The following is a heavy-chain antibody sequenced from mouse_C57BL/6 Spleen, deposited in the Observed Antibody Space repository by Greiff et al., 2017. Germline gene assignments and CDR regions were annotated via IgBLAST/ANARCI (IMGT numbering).Heavy chain of an antibody. Sequence: QVQLKQPGAELVMPGASVKLSCKASGYTFTSYWMHWVKQRPGQGLEWIGETDPSDSYTNYNQKFKGKSTLTVDKSSSTAYMQLSSLTSEDSAVYYCARYYYGSSHWYFDVWGTGTTVTVSS. J-gene: IGHJ1*03. CDR3: ARYYYGSSHWYFDV. V-gene: IGHV1-69*01. CDR1: GYTFTSYW. CDR2: TDPSDSYT. D-gene: IGHD1-1*01.